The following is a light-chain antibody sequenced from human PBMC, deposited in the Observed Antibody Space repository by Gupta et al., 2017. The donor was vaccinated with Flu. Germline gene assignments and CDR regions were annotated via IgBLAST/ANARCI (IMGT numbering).Light chain of an antibody. J-gene: IGLJ2*01. Sequence: NVTHSCSGCSSNIGNDYVSWYQELPGTAPKLLIYEINKRPSGIPDRFSGSKSGNSATLTITGLQTGDEADYYCGTWATSLSAVVFGGGTKLTVL. CDR2: EIN. CDR3: GTWATSLSAVV. CDR1: SSNIGNDY. V-gene: IGLV1-51*02.